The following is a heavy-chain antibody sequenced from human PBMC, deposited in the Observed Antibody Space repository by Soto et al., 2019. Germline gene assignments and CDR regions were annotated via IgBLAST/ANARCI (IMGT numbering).Heavy chain of an antibody. V-gene: IGHV3-30*18. J-gene: IGHJ5*02. CDR1: GFTFSGYG. CDR3: AKDFKYCSSTSCYNWFDP. D-gene: IGHD2-2*01. Sequence: GGSLRLSCAASGFTFSGYGMHWVRQAPGKGLEWVAVISYDGSNKYYADSVKGRFTISRDNSKNTLYLQMNSLRAEDTAVYYCAKDFKYCSSTSCYNWFDPWGQGTLVTVSS. CDR2: ISYDGSNK.